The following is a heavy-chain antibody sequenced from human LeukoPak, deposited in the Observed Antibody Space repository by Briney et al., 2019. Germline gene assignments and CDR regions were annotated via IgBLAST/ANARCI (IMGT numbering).Heavy chain of an antibody. CDR1: GFILSSYA. J-gene: IGHJ1*01. D-gene: IGHD5-24*01. CDR2: ISSPGGNT. V-gene: IGHV3-23*01. CDR3: AKTRNGYTTEYLQH. Sequence: PGGSLRLSCTSSGFILSSYAMSWVRQAPGKGLEWVSSISSPGGNTYYADSVKGRFTISRDNSKNLVYLQMNSLRAEDRAVYYCAKTRNGYTTEYLQHWGQGTLVTVSS.